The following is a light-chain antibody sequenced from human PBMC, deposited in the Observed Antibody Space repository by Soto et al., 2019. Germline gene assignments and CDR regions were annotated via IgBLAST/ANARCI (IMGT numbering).Light chain of an antibody. J-gene: IGKJ1*01. Sequence: KMTQSPSSLSASVGDRVTITCRASQDISAHLAWYQHKPGKVPKLLIYEASTLESGVPSRFSGGGFGTDFTLTISSLQPEDVATYYCQKYNRTPRTFGRGTKVELK. CDR3: QKYNRTPRT. CDR2: EAS. V-gene: IGKV1-27*01. CDR1: QDISAH.